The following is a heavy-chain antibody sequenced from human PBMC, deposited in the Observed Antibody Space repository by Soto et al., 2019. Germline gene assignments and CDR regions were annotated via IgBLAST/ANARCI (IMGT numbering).Heavy chain of an antibody. Sequence: QVQLVESGGGLVKPGGSLRLSCAASGLTLSDYYMTWIRQAPGKGLEWVSDISFSSSYTNNADSVKGRFTISRDNAKNSIYLQMNSLRAEDTAVYYCARDGYGFGKGYYLDHWGQGTLVTVSS. V-gene: IGHV3-11*06. CDR2: ISFSSSYT. CDR1: GLTLSDYY. J-gene: IGHJ4*02. CDR3: ARDGYGFGKGYYLDH. D-gene: IGHD5-18*01.